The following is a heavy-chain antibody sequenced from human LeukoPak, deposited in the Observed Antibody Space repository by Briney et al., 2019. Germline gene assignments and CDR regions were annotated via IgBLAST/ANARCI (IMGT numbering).Heavy chain of an antibody. D-gene: IGHD3-10*01. V-gene: IGHV3-33*01. CDR1: GFTFSSYG. CDR3: ARDRRSGSYDAFDI. Sequence: GGSLRLSCAASGFTFSSYGMHWVRQAPGKGLEWVAVIWYDGSNKYYADSVKGRFTISRDNSKNTLYLQMNSLRAEDTAVYYCARDRRSGSYDAFDIWGQGTMVTVSS. J-gene: IGHJ3*02. CDR2: IWYDGSNK.